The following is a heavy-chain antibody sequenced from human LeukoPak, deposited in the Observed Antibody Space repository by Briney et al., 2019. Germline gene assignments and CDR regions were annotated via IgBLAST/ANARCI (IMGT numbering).Heavy chain of an antibody. CDR2: ISTSGDTI. J-gene: IGHJ4*02. CDR3: AARSVASNPEAY. CDR1: GFDLSTYE. Sequence: GGSLRLSCAASGFDLSTYEMNWVRQAPGKGLEWISYISTSGDTIYYADSVKGRFTISRDNARNSLYLQMSSLRAEDTAVYYCAARSVASNPEAYWGQGTLVTVSS. V-gene: IGHV3-48*03. D-gene: IGHD5-24*01.